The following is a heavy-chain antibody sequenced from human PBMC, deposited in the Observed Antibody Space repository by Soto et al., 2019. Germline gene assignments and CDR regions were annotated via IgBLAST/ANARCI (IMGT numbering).Heavy chain of an antibody. V-gene: IGHV1-46*01. CDR1: GYTFTSYY. CDR2: INPGGGNT. D-gene: IGHD2-8*01. Sequence: ASVKVSCKTSGYTFTSYYMHWMRQAPGQGLEWMGIINPGGGNTGYAQKFQGRVTMTTDTSTSTAYMELRSLRSDDTAVYYCARGPDIVLMVYANWFDPWGQGTLVTVSS. J-gene: IGHJ5*02. CDR3: ARGPDIVLMVYANWFDP.